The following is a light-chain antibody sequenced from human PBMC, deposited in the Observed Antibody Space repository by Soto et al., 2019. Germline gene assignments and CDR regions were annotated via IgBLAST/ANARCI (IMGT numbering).Light chain of an antibody. Sequence: QSALTQPRSVSGSPGQSVTISCTGTSSDFGGYNYVSWYQQHPGKAPKLMIYAVSKRPSGVRDRFSGSKSGNTASLTISGLQAEDEPDYYCCSYAGSYSYVFGTGTKVTVL. V-gene: IGLV2-11*01. CDR3: CSYAGSYSYV. CDR1: SSDFGGYNY. J-gene: IGLJ1*01. CDR2: AVS.